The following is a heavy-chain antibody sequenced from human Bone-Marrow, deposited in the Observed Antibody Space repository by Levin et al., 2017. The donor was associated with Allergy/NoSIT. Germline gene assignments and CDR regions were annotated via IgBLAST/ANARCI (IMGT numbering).Heavy chain of an antibody. D-gene: IGHD2-8*01. J-gene: IGHJ4*02. CDR3: ARMSSCISGVCQFDD. V-gene: IGHV2-70*04. CDR2: IDWDDDK. Sequence: SGPTLVKPTQTLKLTCTFSGFSLTTGGMRVSWIRQPPGKALEWLARIDWDDDKFYSTSLETRLTISKDTSKNQVVLTLTNMDPVDTATYYCARMSSCISGVCQFDDWGQGTLVTVSS. CDR1: GFSLTTGGMR.